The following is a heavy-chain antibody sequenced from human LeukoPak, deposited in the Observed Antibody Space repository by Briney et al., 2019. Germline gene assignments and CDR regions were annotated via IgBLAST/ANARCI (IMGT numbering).Heavy chain of an antibody. CDR1: GGSISSSSYY. D-gene: IGHD6-19*01. Sequence: PSETLSLTCTVSGGSISSSSYYWGWIRQPPGKGLEWIGSIYYSGSTYYNPSLKSRVTISVDTSKNQFSLKLSSVTAADTAVYYCARAISSGWPTDFDYWGQGTLVTVSS. V-gene: IGHV4-39*07. CDR3: ARAISSGWPTDFDY. J-gene: IGHJ4*02. CDR2: IYYSGST.